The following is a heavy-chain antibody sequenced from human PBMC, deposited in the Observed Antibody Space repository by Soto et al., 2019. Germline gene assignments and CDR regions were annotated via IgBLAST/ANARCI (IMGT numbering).Heavy chain of an antibody. V-gene: IGHV1-18*01. J-gene: IGHJ5*02. Sequence: QVQLVQSGAEVKKPGASVKVSCKASGYTFTSYGISWVRQAPGQGLEWMGWISAYNGNTNYAQKLQGRVTMTTDTFASTAYMELRSLRSDDTAVYYCARGVLGYCSSTSCRTPHTWFGPWGQGTLVTVSS. CDR2: ISAYNGNT. CDR1: GYTFTSYG. CDR3: ARGVLGYCSSTSCRTPHTWFGP. D-gene: IGHD2-2*01.